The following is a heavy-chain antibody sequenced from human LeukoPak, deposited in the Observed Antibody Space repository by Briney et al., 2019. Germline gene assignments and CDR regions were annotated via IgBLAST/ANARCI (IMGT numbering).Heavy chain of an antibody. CDR3: ARFVVVTAGDY. CDR1: GFTLSNYW. J-gene: IGHJ4*01. D-gene: IGHD2-21*02. V-gene: IGHV3-74*01. CDR2: LHSNGAFT. Sequence: GSLRLSCSASGFTLSNYWMHWVRQAPGKGLVWVARLHSNGAFTTYADSVEGRFTISRDTAKNTLYLQMNSLRVEDTAVYYCARFVVVTAGDYWGQGTLVTVSS.